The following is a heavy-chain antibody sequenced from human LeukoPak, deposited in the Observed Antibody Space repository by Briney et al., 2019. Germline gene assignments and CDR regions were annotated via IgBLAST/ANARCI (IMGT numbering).Heavy chain of an antibody. D-gene: IGHD1-14*01. V-gene: IGHV3-23*01. CDR1: GFTSSSYA. J-gene: IGHJ4*02. CDR3: AKCNCNWNHGESDY. Sequence: PGGSLRLSCAASGFTSSSYAMSWVRQAPGKGLEWVSAISGSGGFTYYADSVKGRFTISRDNSKNTLYLQMNSLRAEDTAVYYCAKCNCNWNHGESDYWGQGTLVTVSS. CDR2: ISGSGGFT.